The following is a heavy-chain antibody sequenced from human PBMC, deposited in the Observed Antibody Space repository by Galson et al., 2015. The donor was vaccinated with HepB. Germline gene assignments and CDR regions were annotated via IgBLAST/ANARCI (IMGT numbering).Heavy chain of an antibody. J-gene: IGHJ4*02. CDR2: ISGRGSST. D-gene: IGHD6-13*01. CDR3: AKDPSQYSSSWYTPDY. V-gene: IGHV3-23*01. Sequence: SLRLSCAASGLTFSSYAMSWVRQAPGKGLEWVSAISGRGSSTYYADSVEGRFTISRDSSKNTLYLQMNSLRAEDTAVYYCAKDPSQYSSSWYTPDYWGQGTLVTVAS. CDR1: GLTFSSYA.